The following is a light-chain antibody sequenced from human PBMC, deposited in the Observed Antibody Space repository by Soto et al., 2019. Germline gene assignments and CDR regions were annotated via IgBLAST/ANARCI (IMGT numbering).Light chain of an antibody. Sequence: DIQMTQSPSTLSASVGDRVTITCRASQTTSSWLAWYQQKPGKAPKLLIYKASTLKSGVPSRFSGSGSGTEFTLTISSLQPDDFATYYCQQYNSYSTFGQGTKVDIK. V-gene: IGKV1-5*03. CDR1: QTTSSW. CDR2: KAS. J-gene: IGKJ1*01. CDR3: QQYNSYST.